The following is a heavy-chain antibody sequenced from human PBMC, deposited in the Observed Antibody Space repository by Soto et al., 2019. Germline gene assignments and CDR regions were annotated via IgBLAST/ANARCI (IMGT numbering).Heavy chain of an antibody. J-gene: IGHJ6*03. Sequence: ASVKVSCKASGYTFTSYAMHWVRQAPGQRLEWMGWINAGNGNTKYSQKFQGRVTITRDTSASTAYMELSSLRSEDTAVYYCARGLGYSSSWYDYYYYYMDVRGKGTTVTV. D-gene: IGHD6-13*01. CDR2: INAGNGNT. V-gene: IGHV1-3*01. CDR3: ARGLGYSSSWYDYYYYYMDV. CDR1: GYTFTSYA.